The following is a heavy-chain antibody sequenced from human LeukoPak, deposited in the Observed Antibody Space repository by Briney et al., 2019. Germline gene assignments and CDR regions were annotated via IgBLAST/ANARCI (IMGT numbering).Heavy chain of an antibody. CDR1: GDSISNYD. D-gene: IGHD1-26*01. CDR2: MYYNGNP. CDR3: ARQVWELRTNWFDP. J-gene: IGHJ5*02. V-gene: IGHV4-59*08. Sequence: PSETLTLTCTVSGDSISNYDWTWIRQPPGKGLEWIGYMYYNGNPNYNPSLTSRVTISVDTSKNQFSLKLSSVTAADTVVYYCARQVWELRTNWFDPWGQGTLVTVS.